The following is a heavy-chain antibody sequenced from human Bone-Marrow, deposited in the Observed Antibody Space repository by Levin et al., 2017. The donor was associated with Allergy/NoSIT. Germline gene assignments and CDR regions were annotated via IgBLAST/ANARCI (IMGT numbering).Heavy chain of an antibody. V-gene: IGHV3-53*01. Sequence: GGSLRLSCATSEFTVRTNYMSWVRQASGKGLEWVSVIYGGNSTYNADSVKGRFTVSRDTSHNTVYLQMRSLRAEDTGVYYCAAARVPTPGYFDYWGKGVLVTVSP. CDR3: AAARVPTPGYFDY. D-gene: IGHD3-10*01. CDR1: EFTVRTNY. J-gene: IGHJ4*02. CDR2: IYGGNST.